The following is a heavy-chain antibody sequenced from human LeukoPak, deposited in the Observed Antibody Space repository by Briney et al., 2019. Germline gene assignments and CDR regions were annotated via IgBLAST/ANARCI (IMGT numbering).Heavy chain of an antibody. V-gene: IGHV4-39*01. D-gene: IGHD2-2*01. Sequence: MSSETLSLTCTVSGGSISSSTYYWGWIRQPPGRGLEWIGSIYYSGSTYYNPSLKSRVTISVDTSKNQFSLKLSSVTAADTAVYYCATLGCNSPSCRSSDYWGQGTLVTVSS. J-gene: IGHJ4*02. CDR2: IYYSGST. CDR1: GGSISSSTYY. CDR3: ATLGCNSPSCRSSDY.